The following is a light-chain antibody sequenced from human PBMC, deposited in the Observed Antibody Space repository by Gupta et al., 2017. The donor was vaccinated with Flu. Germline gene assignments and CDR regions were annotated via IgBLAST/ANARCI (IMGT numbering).Light chain of an antibody. V-gene: IGKV1-39*01. Sequence: IQMTQPPSSLSASVGDRVTITCRASQSISSYLNWYQQKPGKAPKLLIYAASSLQSGVPSRFSGSGSGTDFTLTISRRQPEDFATYYCQQSDSTPLTFGGGTKVEIK. CDR1: QSISSY. CDR2: AAS. CDR3: QQSDSTPLT. J-gene: IGKJ4*01.